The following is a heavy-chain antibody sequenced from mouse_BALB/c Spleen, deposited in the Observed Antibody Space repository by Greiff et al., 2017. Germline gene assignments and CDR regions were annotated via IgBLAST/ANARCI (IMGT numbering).Heavy chain of an antibody. V-gene: IGHV3-2*02. J-gene: IGHJ3*01. D-gene: IGHD1-2*01. CDR2: ISYSGST. CDR1: GYSITSDYA. CDR3: ARGLRPWFAY. Sequence: EVKLQESGPGLVKPSQSLSLTCTVTGYSITSDYAWNWIRQFPGNKLEWMGYISYSGSTSYNPSLKSRISITRDTSKNQFFLQLNSVTTEDTATYYCARGLRPWFAYWGQGTLVTVSA.